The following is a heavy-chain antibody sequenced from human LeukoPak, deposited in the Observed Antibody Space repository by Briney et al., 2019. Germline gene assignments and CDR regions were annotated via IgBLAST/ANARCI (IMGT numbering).Heavy chain of an antibody. Sequence: ASVKVSCKASGYTFTSYDINWVRQATGQGLEWMGWMNPNSGNTGYAQQFQGRVTMTRNTSIGTAYMELSSLTSEDTAVYYCARPYCSSSSCTRWFNPWGQGTLVIVSS. D-gene: IGHD2-15*01. CDR2: MNPNSGNT. CDR1: GYTFTSYD. CDR3: ARPYCSSSSCTRWFNP. J-gene: IGHJ5*01. V-gene: IGHV1-8*01.